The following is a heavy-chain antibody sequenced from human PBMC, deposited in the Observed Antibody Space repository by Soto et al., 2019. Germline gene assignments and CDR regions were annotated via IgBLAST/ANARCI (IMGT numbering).Heavy chain of an antibody. Sequence: QVQLVESGGGLVQPGRSLRLSCVASGFTFTSYAMHWVRQAPGKGLVRVAVISYEGSNKYYADSVKGRFTISRDNAKDTVYLQMNRLRAEDTAVYYCARDFSMVVVAPGYWGQGTLVTVSS. CDR2: ISYEGSNK. CDR3: ARDFSMVVVAPGY. D-gene: IGHD2-15*01. J-gene: IGHJ4*02. CDR1: GFTFTSYA. V-gene: IGHV3-30-3*01.